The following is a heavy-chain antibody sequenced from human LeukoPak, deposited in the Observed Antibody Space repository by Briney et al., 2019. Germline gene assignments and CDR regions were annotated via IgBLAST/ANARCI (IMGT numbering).Heavy chain of an antibody. J-gene: IGHJ6*04. D-gene: IGHD4-17*01. CDR1: GYSFTSYW. CDR3: ARHVGPGMPVTTELSSYYYYHGMDV. Sequence: GESLKISCKSSGYSFTSYWIAWVRQMPGKGLEWMGIIYPGDSSTTYSPSFRGQVTTSADKSITTAYLQWNSLEASDTAIYYCARHVGPGMPVTTELSSYYYYHGMDVWGKGTTVTVSS. V-gene: IGHV5-51*01. CDR2: IYPGDSST.